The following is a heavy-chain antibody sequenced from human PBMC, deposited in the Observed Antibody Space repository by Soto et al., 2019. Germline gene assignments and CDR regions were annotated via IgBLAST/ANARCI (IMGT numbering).Heavy chain of an antibody. CDR2: IYYSGST. D-gene: IGHD6-13*01. CDR1: GGSISSSSYY. V-gene: IGHV4-39*01. J-gene: IGHJ5*02. CDR3: ARVWIGYSSSWQYNWFDP. Sequence: SETLSLTCTVSGGSISSSSYYWGWIRQPRGKGLEWIGSIYYSGSTYYNPSLKSRVAISVDTSKNQFSLKLSSVTAADTAVYYRARVWIGYSSSWQYNWFDPWGQGTLVTVSS.